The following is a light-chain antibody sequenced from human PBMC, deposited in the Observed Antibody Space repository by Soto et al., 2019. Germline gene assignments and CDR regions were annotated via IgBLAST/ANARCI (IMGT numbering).Light chain of an antibody. V-gene: IGKV1-39*01. CDR2: DAS. CDR1: QNIERY. J-gene: IGKJ1*01. CDR3: QQSYSTPRT. Sequence: DIQMTQTPGTRAASLGGIVPITCRASQNIERYMDWYQQKPGRAPSLIIYDASTLERGVPSRFSGSGSGTDFTLSISCLQPEDSATSYCQQSYSTPRTFGQGTKVDIK.